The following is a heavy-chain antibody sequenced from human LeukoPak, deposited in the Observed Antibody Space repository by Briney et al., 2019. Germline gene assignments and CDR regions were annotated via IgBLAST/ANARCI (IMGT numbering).Heavy chain of an antibody. CDR1: GLTFRNYW. CDR2: INQDSSEK. D-gene: IGHD2-15*01. J-gene: IGHJ4*02. V-gene: IGHV3-7*01. CDR3: VQGWRDN. Sequence: GGSLRLSCVASGLTFRNYWMSWVRQAPGKGLEWVANINQDSSEKYYVDSVKGRFTISRDNAKNSLYLQLNTLRPEDTAVYYCVQGWRDNWGQGTLVTVSS.